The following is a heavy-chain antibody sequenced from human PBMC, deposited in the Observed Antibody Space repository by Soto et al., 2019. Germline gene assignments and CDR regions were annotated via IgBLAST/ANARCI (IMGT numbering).Heavy chain of an antibody. D-gene: IGHD3-10*01. CDR3: ARHSLRGVIII. V-gene: IGHV4-39*01. J-gene: IGHJ4*02. Sequence: ASETLPVTCTVSGGFICRIIYYWGWIRQAPGKGLEWIGSIYYSGSTYYNPSLKSRVTISVDTSKNQFSLKLSSVTAADTAVYYCARHSLRGVIIIWGQGTLVTVS. CDR2: IYYSGST. CDR1: GGFICRIIYY.